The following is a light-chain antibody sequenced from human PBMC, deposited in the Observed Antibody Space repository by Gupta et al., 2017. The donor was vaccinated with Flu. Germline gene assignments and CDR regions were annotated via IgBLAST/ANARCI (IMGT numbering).Light chain of an antibody. CDR1: EGLVYSDGNTY. CDR3: MQGSRWPWT. Sequence: DVVMTQSPLSLPVTLGQPASISCRSSEGLVYSDGNTYLHWFQLRPDQSPRRLIFPISRREPGVPNRFSGSCSGTYFTLKISRVESEDVGVYFCMQGSRWPWTFGQGTKVEIK. J-gene: IGKJ1*01. CDR2: PIS. V-gene: IGKV2-30*01.